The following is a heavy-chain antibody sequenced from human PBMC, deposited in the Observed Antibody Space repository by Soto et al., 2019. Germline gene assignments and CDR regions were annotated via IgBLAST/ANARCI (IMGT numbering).Heavy chain of an antibody. V-gene: IGHV3-66*01. Sequence: EVQLVESGGGLVQPGGSLRLSCAASGFTVSSNYMSWVRQAPGKGLEWVSVIYSGGSTYYADSVKGRFTISRDNSKNTLYIQMNSLRAEDTAVYYCARDKVVVTATNYYYYGMDVWGQGTTVTVSS. J-gene: IGHJ6*02. CDR2: IYSGGST. CDR3: ARDKVVVTATNYYYYGMDV. CDR1: GFTVSSNY. D-gene: IGHD2-21*02.